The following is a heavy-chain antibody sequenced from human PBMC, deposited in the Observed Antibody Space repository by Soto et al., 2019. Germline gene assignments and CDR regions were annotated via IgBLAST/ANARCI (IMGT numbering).Heavy chain of an antibody. CDR1: GFSLSNAEMG. V-gene: IGHV2-26*01. CDR2: IFSNDDT. D-gene: IGHD3-3*01. J-gene: IGHJ6*02. Sequence: SGPTLVNPTEPLTLTCTVSGFSLSNAEMGVSWIRQPPGKALEWLAHIFSNDDTSYTTSLKSRLTISKDASKSQVVLTMTNMGPVDTATYYCARTRITYYGFLSGSYQGDYYYDKDVWGRGTTVTVSS. CDR3: ARTRITYYGFLSGSYQGDYYYDKDV.